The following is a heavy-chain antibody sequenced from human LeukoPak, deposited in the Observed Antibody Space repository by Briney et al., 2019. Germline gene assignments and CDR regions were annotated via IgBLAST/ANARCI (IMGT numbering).Heavy chain of an antibody. CDR1: GFTFSRYA. CDR3: AKEGPPSDSSGWYWNY. V-gene: IGHV3-23*01. D-gene: IGHD6-19*01. CDR2: ISGSGGST. J-gene: IGHJ4*02. Sequence: PGGSLRLSCAASGFTFSRYAMSWVRQAPGKGLEWVSAISGSGGSTYYADSVKGRFTISIDNSKNTLYLQMNSLRAEDTAVYYCAKEGPPSDSSGWYWNYWGQGTLVTVSS.